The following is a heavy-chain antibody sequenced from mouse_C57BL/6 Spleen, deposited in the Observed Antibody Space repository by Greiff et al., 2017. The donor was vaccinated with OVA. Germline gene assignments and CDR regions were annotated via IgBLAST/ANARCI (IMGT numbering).Heavy chain of an antibody. CDR2: IDPSDSET. CDR3: ARGAYYGTWYFDV. CDR1: GYTFTSYW. V-gene: IGHV1-52*01. J-gene: IGHJ1*03. Sequence: QVQLKQPGAELVRPGSSVKLSCKASGYTFTSYWMHWVKQRPIQGLEWIGNIDPSDSETHYNQKFKDKATLTVDKSSSTAYMQRSSLTSEDSAVYYCARGAYYGTWYFDVWGTGTTVTVSS. D-gene: IGHD1-1*01.